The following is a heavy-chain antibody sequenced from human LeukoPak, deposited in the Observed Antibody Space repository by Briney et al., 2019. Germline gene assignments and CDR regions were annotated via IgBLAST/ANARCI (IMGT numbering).Heavy chain of an antibody. V-gene: IGHV3-7*03. CDR1: GFMFSSNW. J-gene: IGHJ4*02. CDR2: IKEDGTET. D-gene: IGHD5-24*01. Sequence: GGSLRLSCAASGFMFSSNWMSWARLAPGKGLEWVANIKEDGTETYYVDSVKGRFTISRDNAKNSLYLQMNSLRVEDTAVYYCAKEGRSLQTYWGQGTLVTVFS. CDR3: AKEGRSLQTY.